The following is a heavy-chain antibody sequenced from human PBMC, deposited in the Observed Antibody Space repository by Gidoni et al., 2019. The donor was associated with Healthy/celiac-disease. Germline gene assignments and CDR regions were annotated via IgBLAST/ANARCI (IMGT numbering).Heavy chain of an antibody. J-gene: IGHJ6*02. CDR3: PKEIAPGGSTSRDGSYYYYGMDA. D-gene: IGHD2-2*01. V-gene: IGHV3-9*01. CDR2: ISWKSGSI. Sequence: EVQLMESGGGLVQPGMSLRLSCAASGFTFDDYAMHWFRQAPGKGLGWVSGISWKSGSIGYADSVKGRFTISRDNAKNSLYLQMNSLRGEDTALYYCPKEIAPGGSTSRDGSYYYYGMDAWGQGTTVTVSS. CDR1: GFTFDDYA.